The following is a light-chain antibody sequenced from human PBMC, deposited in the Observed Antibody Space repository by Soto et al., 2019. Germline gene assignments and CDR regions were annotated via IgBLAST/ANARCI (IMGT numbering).Light chain of an antibody. V-gene: IGKV1-39*01. Sequence: DIQMTQSPSSLSASVGARVILPCRASQRINNYLNWYRQKTGEAPIIIIFAASSLQTGVAPRFTGSGSGTDFTLTISSLLPEDFATYYCQQSWAVPLTLGGGTKVDI. J-gene: IGKJ4*01. CDR2: AAS. CDR1: QRINNY. CDR3: QQSWAVPLT.